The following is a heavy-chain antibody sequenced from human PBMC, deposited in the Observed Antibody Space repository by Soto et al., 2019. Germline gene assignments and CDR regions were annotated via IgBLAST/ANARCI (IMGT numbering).Heavy chain of an antibody. Sequence: ASVKVSCKASGYIFTSYYLHWVRQAPGQGLEWMGWINPFDGSRMFAQSFQGRVTFTRDTSTSTVYMELSSLRSEDTAVYYCARGPGGPDGPGDYWGQGTLVTVSS. CDR2: INPFDGSR. CDR3: ARGPGGPDGPGDY. CDR1: GYIFTSYY. J-gene: IGHJ4*02. V-gene: IGHV1-46*01. D-gene: IGHD2-15*01.